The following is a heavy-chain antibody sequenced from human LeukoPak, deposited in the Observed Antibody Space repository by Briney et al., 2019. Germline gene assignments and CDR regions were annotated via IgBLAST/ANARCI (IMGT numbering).Heavy chain of an antibody. CDR3: AREVWIRGSYFDY. CDR1: GISVSSNY. Sequence: GGSLRLSCEASGISVSSNYMSWVRQAPGKGLEWVSVIHSGVATYYADPVRGRFTISRDEAKNTLYLQMSNLRAEDTAVYYCAREVWIRGSYFDYWGQGTLVTVSS. D-gene: IGHD3-16*01. V-gene: IGHV3-66*01. J-gene: IGHJ4*02. CDR2: IHSGVAT.